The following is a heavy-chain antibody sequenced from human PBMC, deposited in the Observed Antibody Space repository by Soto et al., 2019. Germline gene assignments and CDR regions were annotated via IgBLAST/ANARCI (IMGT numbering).Heavy chain of an antibody. CDR3: ARHRQGYYSNYHDY. V-gene: IGHV4-59*08. CDR1: GGSISSYY. D-gene: IGHD4-4*01. J-gene: IGHJ4*02. Sequence: QVQLQESGPGLVKPSETLSLTCTVSGGSISSYYWSWIRQPPGKGLEWIGYIYYSGSTNYNPSLKSRVTISVDTSKNQFSLKLSSVTAADTAVYSCARHRQGYYSNYHDYWGQGTLVTVSS. CDR2: IYYSGST.